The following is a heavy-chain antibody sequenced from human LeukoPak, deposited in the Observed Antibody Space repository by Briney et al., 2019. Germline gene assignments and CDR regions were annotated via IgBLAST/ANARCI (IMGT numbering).Heavy chain of an antibody. D-gene: IGHD6-13*01. V-gene: IGHV4-34*01. CDR1: GASFSGYY. CDR3: ARGGFAAAGASFYYGMDV. J-gene: IGHJ6*02. Sequence: SETLSLTCAVYGASFSGYYCSWIRQPPGKGLEWVGEMNHSGSTNYNPSLKSRVSISVHTAKNQSSLEVDSVTAAGTAVYYCARGGFAAAGASFYYGMDVWGQGTTVTVSS. CDR2: MNHSGST.